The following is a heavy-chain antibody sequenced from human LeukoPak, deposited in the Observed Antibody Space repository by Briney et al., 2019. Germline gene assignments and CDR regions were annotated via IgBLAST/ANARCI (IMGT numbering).Heavy chain of an antibody. D-gene: IGHD3-3*01. CDR2: INHSGST. CDR3: ARGGIFWSGYHLPFDY. Sequence: GSLRLSCAASGFTFSSSWMSWVRQPPGKGLEWIGEINHSGSTNYNPSLKSRVTISIDTSKNQFSLKLSSVTAADTAVYYCARGGIFWSGYHLPFDYWGQGTLVTVSS. V-gene: IGHV4-34*01. CDR1: GFTFSSSW. J-gene: IGHJ4*02.